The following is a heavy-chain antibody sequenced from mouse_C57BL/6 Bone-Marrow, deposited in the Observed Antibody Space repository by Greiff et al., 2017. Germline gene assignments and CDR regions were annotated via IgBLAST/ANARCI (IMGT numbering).Heavy chain of an antibody. Sequence: VQLQQSGAELARPGASVKLSCKASGYTFTSYGISWVKQRTGQGLEWIGEIYPRSGNTYYNEKFKGKATLTADKSSSTAYMELRSLTSEDSAVYFWARPEGYYYGSSYQFAYWGQGLLVTVSA. CDR2: IYPRSGNT. V-gene: IGHV1-81*01. D-gene: IGHD1-1*01. J-gene: IGHJ3*01. CDR1: GYTFTSYG. CDR3: ARPEGYYYGSSYQFAY.